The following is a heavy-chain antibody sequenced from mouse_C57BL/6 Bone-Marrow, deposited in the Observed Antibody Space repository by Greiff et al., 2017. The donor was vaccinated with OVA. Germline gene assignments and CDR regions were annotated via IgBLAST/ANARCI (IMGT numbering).Heavy chain of an antibody. CDR2: ISYDGSN. Sequence: EVKLMESGPGLVKPSQSLSLTCSVTGYSITSGYYWNWIRQFPGNKLEWMGYISYDGSNNYNPSLKNRISITRDTSKNQFFLKLNSVTTEDTATYYCARKGYYGSNYYFDYWGQGTTLTVSS. J-gene: IGHJ2*01. CDR3: ARKGYYGSNYYFDY. D-gene: IGHD1-1*01. V-gene: IGHV3-6*01. CDR1: GYSITSGYY.